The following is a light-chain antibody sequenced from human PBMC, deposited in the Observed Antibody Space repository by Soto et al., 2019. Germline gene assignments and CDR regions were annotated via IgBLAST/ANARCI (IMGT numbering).Light chain of an antibody. CDR3: QQYYSTSYT. CDR2: WAS. J-gene: IGKJ2*01. CDR1: QSVLYSSNNKNY. V-gene: IGKV4-1*01. Sequence: DIVMTQSPDSLAVFLGERATINCKSSQSVLYSSNNKNYLAWYQQKPGQPPKLLIYWASTRESGVPDRFSGSGSGKDFTLTISSLQAEDVAVYYCQQYYSTSYTFGQGTKLEIK.